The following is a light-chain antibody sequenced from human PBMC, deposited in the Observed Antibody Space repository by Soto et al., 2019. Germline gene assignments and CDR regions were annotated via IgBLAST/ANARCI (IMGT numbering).Light chain of an antibody. J-gene: IGKJ1*01. CDR2: RTY. CDR3: KQYDSSPRT. Sequence: EIVLTQSPGTLSLSPGERATLSCRASQSVSSSYLAWYQQKPGQAPRLLIYRTYNRATGIQDRFSGSGSGTDFTLTIRRLEPEDFAVYWCKQYDSSPRTFGQGTKVDI. V-gene: IGKV3-20*01. CDR1: QSVSSSY.